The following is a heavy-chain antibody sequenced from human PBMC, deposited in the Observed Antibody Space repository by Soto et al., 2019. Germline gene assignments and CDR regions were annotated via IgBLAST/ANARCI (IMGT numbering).Heavy chain of an antibody. D-gene: IGHD3-3*01. J-gene: IGHJ5*02. V-gene: IGHV1-69*13. CDR2: IIPIFGTA. Sequence: GASVKVSCKASGGTFSSYAISWVRQAPGQGLEWMGGIIPIFGTATYAQKFQGRVTITADESTSTAYMELSSLRSEDTAVYYCASPKFRFWQQLDPWGQGTLVTVSS. CDR3: ASPKFRFWQQLDP. CDR1: GGTFSSYA.